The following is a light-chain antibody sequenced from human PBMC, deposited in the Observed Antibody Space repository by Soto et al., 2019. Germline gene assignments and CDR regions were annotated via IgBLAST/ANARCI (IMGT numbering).Light chain of an antibody. CDR2: GAS. J-gene: IGKJ2*01. CDR1: QSVSSSY. CDR3: QHYVGSPYT. V-gene: IGKV3-20*01. Sequence: EIVLTQSPGTLSLSPGERATLSCRASQSVSSSYLAWYQQKPGQAPRLPIYGASSRATAIPDRFSGSGSGTDFTLTISRLEPEDFAVYYCQHYVGSPYTFGQGTKLEIK.